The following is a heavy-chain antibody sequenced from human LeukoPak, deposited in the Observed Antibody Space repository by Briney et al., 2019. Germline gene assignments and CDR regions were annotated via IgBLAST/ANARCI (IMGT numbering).Heavy chain of an antibody. J-gene: IGHJ4*02. CDR1: GFTFSSYG. CDR2: ISGSGGST. D-gene: IGHD2-15*01. V-gene: IGHV3-23*01. CDR3: AKDSVVGAFRFGTLGFDY. Sequence: GGSLRLSCAASGFTFSSYGMSWVRQAPGKGLEWVSAISGSGGSTYYADSVKGRFTISRDNSKNTLYLQMNSLRAEDTAVYYCAKDSVVGAFRFGTLGFDYWGQGTLVTVSS.